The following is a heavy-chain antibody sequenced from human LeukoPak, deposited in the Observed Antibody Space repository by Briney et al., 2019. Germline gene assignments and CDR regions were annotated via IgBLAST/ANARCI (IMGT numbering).Heavy chain of an antibody. Sequence: SETLSLTCTVSGGSISSYYWSWIRQPAGKGLEWIGRIYTSGSTNYNPSLKSRVTMSVDTSKNQFSLKLSSVTAADTAVYYCARTVNSSGWYFADYYYGMDVWGQGTTVTVSS. V-gene: IGHV4-4*07. CDR2: IYTSGST. D-gene: IGHD6-19*01. CDR1: GGSISSYY. CDR3: ARTVNSSGWYFADYYYGMDV. J-gene: IGHJ6*02.